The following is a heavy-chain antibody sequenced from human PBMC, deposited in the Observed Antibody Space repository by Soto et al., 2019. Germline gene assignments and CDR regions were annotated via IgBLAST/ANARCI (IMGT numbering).Heavy chain of an antibody. Sequence: SETLSLTCTVSGGPISSYYWSWIRQPPGKGLEWIGYMYHSGSTYYNPSLKSRVTISVDRSKNQFSLKLRSVTAEDTAVYYCARVPDYWG. CDR1: GGPISSYY. J-gene: IGHJ4*01. D-gene: IGHD2-2*01. V-gene: IGHV4-59*12. CDR3: ARVPDY. CDR2: MYHSGST.